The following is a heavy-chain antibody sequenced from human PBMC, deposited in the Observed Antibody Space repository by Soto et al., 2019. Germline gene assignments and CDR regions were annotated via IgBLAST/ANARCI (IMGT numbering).Heavy chain of an antibody. V-gene: IGHV1-18*04. D-gene: IGHD6-13*01. CDR1: GYTFTIYY. J-gene: IGHJ4*02. CDR3: ARQAGSWFKYYFDY. Sequence: ASVKVSCKASGYTFTIYYMHWVRQAPGQGLEWMGWISAYNGNTNYAQKLQGRVTMTTDTSTSTAYMELRSLRSDDTAVYYCARQAGSWFKYYFDYWGQGTLVTVSS. CDR2: ISAYNGNT.